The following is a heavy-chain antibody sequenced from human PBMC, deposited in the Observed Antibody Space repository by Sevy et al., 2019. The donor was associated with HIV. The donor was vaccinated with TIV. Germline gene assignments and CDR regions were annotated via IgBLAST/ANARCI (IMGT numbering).Heavy chain of an antibody. CDR3: ARHCSSSSCSHAFDI. Sequence: SETLSLTCAVYGGSFSGYYWSWIRQPPGKGLEWVGEINHSGSTNYNPSLKSLVTISVDTSNNQFSLKLSSVTAADTAVYCCARHCSSSSCSHAFDIWGQGTMVTVSS. D-gene: IGHD2-2*01. CDR2: INHSGST. CDR1: GGSFSGYY. J-gene: IGHJ3*02. V-gene: IGHV4-34*01.